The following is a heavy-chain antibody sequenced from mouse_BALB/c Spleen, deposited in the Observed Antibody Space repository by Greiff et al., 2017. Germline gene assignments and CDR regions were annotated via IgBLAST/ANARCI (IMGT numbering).Heavy chain of an antibody. J-gene: IGHJ4*01. CDR3: ARPGTGAMDY. D-gene: IGHD4-1*01. CDR1: GFTFSSYG. Sequence: EVQLQESGGGLVQPGGSLKLSCAASGFTFSSYGMSWVRQAPEKGLEWVAYISSGSSTIYYADTVKGRFTISRDNPKNTLFLQMTSLRSEDTAMYYCARPGTGAMDYWGQGTSVTVSS. V-gene: IGHV5-17*02. CDR2: ISSGSSTI.